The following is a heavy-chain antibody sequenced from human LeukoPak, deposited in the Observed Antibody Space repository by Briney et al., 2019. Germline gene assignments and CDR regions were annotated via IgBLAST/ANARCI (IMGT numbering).Heavy chain of an antibody. V-gene: IGHV1-2*06. D-gene: IGHD2-15*01. CDR1: GYTLAAYY. CDR3: ARGYCSGGTCYLVENWLDP. CDR2: INPNSGGT. J-gene: IGHJ5*02. Sequence: ASVKVSCKASGYTLAAYYIYWVRQAPGQGLEWMGRINPNSGGTDYAQNFQGRVTMTRDTSISTAYMELSRLRSDDTAVYYCARGYCSGGTCYLVENWLDPWGQGTLVTVSS.